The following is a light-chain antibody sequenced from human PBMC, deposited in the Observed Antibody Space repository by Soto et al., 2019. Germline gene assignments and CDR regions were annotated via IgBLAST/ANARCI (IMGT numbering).Light chain of an antibody. J-gene: IGKJ5*01. CDR2: DAS. CDR1: QNIGTS. CDR3: QQRSVWPIT. V-gene: IGKV3-11*01. Sequence: PVERDSLSCRAGQNIGTSLVWSQQKPGQSPRLLIYDASHRATGVPARFSGSGSGTDFTLTISGLEPEDFAVYYCQQRSVWPITFGQGTRLEIK.